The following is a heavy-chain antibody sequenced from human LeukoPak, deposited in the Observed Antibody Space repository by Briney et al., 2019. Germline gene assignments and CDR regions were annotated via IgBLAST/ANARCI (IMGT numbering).Heavy chain of an antibody. D-gene: IGHD3-3*01. CDR2: VRYDETTK. V-gene: IGHV3-30*02. CDR1: GFTFSNYG. CDR3: ASPEWLPDSIDI. J-gene: IGHJ3*02. Sequence: GGSLRLSCAASGFTFSNYGMHWVRQAPGKGLEWVAFVRYDETTKFYADSVKGRFTISRDNSKTTLYLQMNSLRAEDTAVYYCASPEWLPDSIDIWGQGTMVTVSS.